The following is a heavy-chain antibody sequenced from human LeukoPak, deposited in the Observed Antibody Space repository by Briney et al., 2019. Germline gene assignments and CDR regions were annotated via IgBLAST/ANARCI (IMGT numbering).Heavy chain of an antibody. J-gene: IGHJ5*02. V-gene: IGHV4-38-2*02. Sequence: ASETLSLACTVSGYSISSGYYWGWIRQPPGKGLEWIGSIYHSGSTYYNPSLKSRVTISVDTSKNQFSLKLSSVTATDTAVYYCARAFIAAYNWFDPWGQGTLVTVSS. CDR2: IYHSGST. D-gene: IGHD6-25*01. CDR1: GYSISSGYY. CDR3: ARAFIAAYNWFDP.